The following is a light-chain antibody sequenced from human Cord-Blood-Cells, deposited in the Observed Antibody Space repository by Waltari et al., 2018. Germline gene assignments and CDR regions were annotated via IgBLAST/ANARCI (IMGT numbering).Light chain of an antibody. CDR3: QQYNNWPPWT. CDR2: GAS. J-gene: IGKJ1*01. V-gene: IGKV3-15*01. CDR1: QSVSSN. Sequence: EIVMTQSPDTLSVSPGERATLSCRASQSVSSNLAWYQQKPGQAPRLLIYGASTRATGIPARFSGSESGTEFTLTISSLQSEDFAFYYCQQYNNWPPWTFGQGTKVEIK.